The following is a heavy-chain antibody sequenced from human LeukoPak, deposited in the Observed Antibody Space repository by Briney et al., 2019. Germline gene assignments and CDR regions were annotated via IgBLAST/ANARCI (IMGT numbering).Heavy chain of an antibody. D-gene: IGHD6-13*01. CDR3: ARRYSSSWYDSTLFDY. Sequence: SETLSLTCTVSGGSISSGSYYWSWIRQPAGKGLEWIGRIYTSGSTNYNPSLKSRVTISVDTSKNQFSLKLSSVTAADTAVYYCARRYSSSWYDSTLFDYWGQGTLVTVSS. J-gene: IGHJ4*02. CDR1: GGSISSGSYY. CDR2: IYTSGST. V-gene: IGHV4-61*02.